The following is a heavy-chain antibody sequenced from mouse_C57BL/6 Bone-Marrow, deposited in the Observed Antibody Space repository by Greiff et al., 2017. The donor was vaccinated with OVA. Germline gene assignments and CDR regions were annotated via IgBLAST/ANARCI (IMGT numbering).Heavy chain of an antibody. Sequence: QVQLQQSGPGLVQPSQSLSITCTVSGFSLTSYGVHWVRQSPGKGLEWLGVIWSGGSTDYNAAFISRLSISKDNSKSQVFFKMNSLQADDTAIYYCARAPFYYYGSSGYFDVWGTGTTGTVSS. D-gene: IGHD1-1*01. J-gene: IGHJ1*03. CDR2: IWSGGST. CDR3: ARAPFYYYGSSGYFDV. V-gene: IGHV2-2*01. CDR1: GFSLTSYG.